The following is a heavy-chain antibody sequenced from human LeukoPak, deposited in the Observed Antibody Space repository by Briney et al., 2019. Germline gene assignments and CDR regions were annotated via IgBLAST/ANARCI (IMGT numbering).Heavy chain of an antibody. V-gene: IGHV4-59*11. Sequence: SETLSLTCTVSGGSISSHYWSWIRQPPGKGLEWIGYIYYSGSTNYNPSLKSRVTISVDTSKNQFSLKLSSVTAADTAVYYCARRYCSSTSCGWFDPWGQGTLVTVSS. CDR2: IYYSGST. J-gene: IGHJ5*02. CDR3: ARRYCSSTSCGWFDP. CDR1: GGSISSHY. D-gene: IGHD2-2*01.